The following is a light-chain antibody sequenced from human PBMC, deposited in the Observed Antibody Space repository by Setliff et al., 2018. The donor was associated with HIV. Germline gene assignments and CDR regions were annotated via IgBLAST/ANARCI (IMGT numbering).Light chain of an antibody. Sequence: QAVVTQESSLTVSPGGTLTLTCGSTTGPVTSGHYPLWFQQKPGQAPRTLICDTSNRLSWTPARFSGSLLGGKAALTLSGAQPEDEAAYYCFLSYNNNWVFGGGTKVTVL. V-gene: IGLV7-46*01. CDR1: TGPVTSGHY. J-gene: IGLJ3*02. CDR2: DTS. CDR3: FLSYNNNWV.